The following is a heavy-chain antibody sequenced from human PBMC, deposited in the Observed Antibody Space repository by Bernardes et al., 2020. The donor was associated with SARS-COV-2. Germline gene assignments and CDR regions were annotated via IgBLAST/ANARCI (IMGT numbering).Heavy chain of an antibody. CDR2: INPNSGGT. CDR1: GYTFTGYY. Sequence: ASVKVSCKASGYTFTGYYMHWVRQAPGQGLEWMGWINPNSGGTNYAQKFQGWVTMTRDTSISTAYMELSRLRSDDTAVYYCARDRSGTVAAVFDYWGQGTLVTVSS. J-gene: IGHJ4*02. D-gene: IGHD6-19*01. V-gene: IGHV1-2*04. CDR3: ARDRSGTVAAVFDY.